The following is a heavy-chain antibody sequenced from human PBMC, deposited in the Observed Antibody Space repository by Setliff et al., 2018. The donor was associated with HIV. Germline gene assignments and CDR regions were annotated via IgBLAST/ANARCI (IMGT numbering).Heavy chain of an antibody. CDR3: ARGVAAAGTDY. Sequence: GGSLRLSCAASGFTFSRFGMHWVRQAPGKGLEWLSYISSTTGTLYHADSVKGRFTISRDNAKSSLYLQMNSLRAEDTAVYYCARGVAAAGTDYWGQGTLVTVSS. J-gene: IGHJ4*02. CDR1: GFTFSRFG. D-gene: IGHD6-13*01. V-gene: IGHV3-48*04. CDR2: ISSTTGTL.